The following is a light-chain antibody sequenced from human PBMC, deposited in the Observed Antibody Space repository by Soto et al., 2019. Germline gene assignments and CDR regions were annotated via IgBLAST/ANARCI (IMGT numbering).Light chain of an antibody. CDR1: QSVASS. Sequence: ERVMTQSPATLSASPGERVTLSCRASQSVASSVAWYQQKPGQAPRLILYGASTRATGFPARFSGSGSGTEFTLTISSLQSEDFAVYYCQQYNSWLWTFGQGTKVDIK. J-gene: IGKJ1*01. CDR2: GAS. V-gene: IGKV3-15*01. CDR3: QQYNSWLWT.